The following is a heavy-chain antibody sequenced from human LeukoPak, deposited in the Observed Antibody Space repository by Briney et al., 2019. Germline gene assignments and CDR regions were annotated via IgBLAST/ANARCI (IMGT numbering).Heavy chain of an antibody. J-gene: IGHJ4*02. CDR3: AKGRSPKAPFDC. CDR2: FYYSGTT. CDR1: GGPISRNSYY. V-gene: IGHV4-39*01. Sequence: NPSETLSLTCTVSGGPISRNSYYWGWIRQSPGKGLEWVAIFYYSGTTFKNPSLKSRVTISVDPSQNQFSLNLKSVTAADTAVYFCAKGRSPKAPFDCWGQGTLVTVSS.